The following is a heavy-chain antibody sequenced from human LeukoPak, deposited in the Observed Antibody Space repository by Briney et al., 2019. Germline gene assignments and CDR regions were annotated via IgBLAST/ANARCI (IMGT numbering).Heavy chain of an antibody. J-gene: IGHJ5*02. D-gene: IGHD3-10*01. Sequence: ASVKVSCKASGYTFTMYAMNWVRQSPGQGLEWMGWINTKTGKPTYAQGFTGRLVFSLDTSVSTAYLQISSLKAEDTAVYYCARISGDFGDLGDPWGQGTLVTVSS. CDR2: INTKTGKP. V-gene: IGHV7-4-1*02. CDR3: ARISGDFGDLGDP. CDR1: GYTFTMYA.